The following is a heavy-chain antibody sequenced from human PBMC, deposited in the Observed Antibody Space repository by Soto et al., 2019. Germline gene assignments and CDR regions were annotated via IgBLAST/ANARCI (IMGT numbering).Heavy chain of an antibody. CDR2: ISGSGSST. Sequence: EVQLLESGGGLVQPGGSLRLSCAASGFTFSSYAMSWVRQAPGKGLEWVSVISGSGSSTCYADSVKGRFTISRDNSKNTLYLQMNSLRAEDTAVYYCVRRSPSWAFDIWGQGTMVTVSS. CDR1: GFTFSSYA. J-gene: IGHJ3*02. V-gene: IGHV3-23*01. CDR3: VRRSPSWAFDI. D-gene: IGHD2-15*01.